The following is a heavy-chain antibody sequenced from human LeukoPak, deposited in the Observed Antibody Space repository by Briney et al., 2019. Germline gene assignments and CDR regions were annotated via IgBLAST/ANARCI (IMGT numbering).Heavy chain of an antibody. CDR1: GFTFRSYA. CDR3: ARDLGYYYGSGSYYY. J-gene: IGHJ4*02. CDR2: ISYDGSNK. D-gene: IGHD3-10*01. Sequence: GGSLRLSCAASGFTFRSYAMHWVRQAPGKGLEWVAVISYDGSNKFYAESVEGRFTISRDNSKNTLSLQMNSLRAEDTAVYYCARDLGYYYGSGSYYYWGQGTLVTVSS. V-gene: IGHV3-30-3*01.